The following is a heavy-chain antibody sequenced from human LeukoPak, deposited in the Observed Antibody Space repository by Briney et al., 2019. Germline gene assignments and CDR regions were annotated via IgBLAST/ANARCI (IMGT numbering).Heavy chain of an antibody. V-gene: IGHV3-21*01. CDR2: ISSSSNSI. CDR1: GFTFSSYS. D-gene: IGHD2-2*01. CDR3: ARDSKLYCSSTSCYMDV. Sequence: GGSLRLSCAASGFTFSSYSMNWVRQAPGKGLEWVSSISSSSNSIYYADSVKGRFTISRDNAKNSLFLQVNGLGAEDTAVYYCARDSKLYCSSTSCYMDVWGKGTTVTVSS. J-gene: IGHJ6*04.